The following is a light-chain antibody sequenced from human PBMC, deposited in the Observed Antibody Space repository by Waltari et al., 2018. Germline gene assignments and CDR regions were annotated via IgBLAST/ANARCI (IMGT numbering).Light chain of an antibody. CDR3: MQALQTPLT. V-gene: IGKV2-28*01. J-gene: IGKJ4*01. Sequence: DIVMTQSPLSLPVTPGEPASISCRSSQSLLYSNGYNYLDWYLQKPGQSPQLLIYFVSNRASGVPDRFSGSGSGTDFTLKISRVEAEDVGVYYCMQALQTPLTFGGGTKVEIK. CDR1: QSLLYSNGYNY. CDR2: FVS.